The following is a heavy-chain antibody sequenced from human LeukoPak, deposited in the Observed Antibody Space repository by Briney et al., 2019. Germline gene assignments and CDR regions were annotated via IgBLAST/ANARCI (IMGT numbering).Heavy chain of an antibody. J-gene: IGHJ3*02. Sequence: PGGSLRLSCAASGFTFSSYSMNWVRQAPGKGLEWVSYISSSSSTIYYADSVKGRFTISRDNAKNSLYLQMNSLRAEDTAVYYCATSSAPGAFDIWGQGTMVTVSS. CDR2: ISSSSSTI. CDR3: ATSSAPGAFDI. V-gene: IGHV3-48*04. CDR1: GFTFSSYS.